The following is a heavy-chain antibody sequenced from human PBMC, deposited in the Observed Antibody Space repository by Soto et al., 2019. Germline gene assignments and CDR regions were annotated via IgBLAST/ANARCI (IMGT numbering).Heavy chain of an antibody. CDR2: ISYDGSNK. CDR3: ARDSRELRAFDY. D-gene: IGHD1-26*01. CDR1: GFTFSSYA. J-gene: IGHJ4*02. Sequence: PGGSLRLSSAASGFTFSSYAMHWVRQAPGKGLEWVAVISYDGSNKYYADSVKGRFTISRDNSKNTLYLQMNSLRAEDTAVYYCARDSRELRAFDYWGQGTLVTVSS. V-gene: IGHV3-30-3*01.